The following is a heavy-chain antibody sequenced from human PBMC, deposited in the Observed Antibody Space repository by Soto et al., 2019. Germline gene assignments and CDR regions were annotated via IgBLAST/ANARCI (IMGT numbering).Heavy chain of an antibody. D-gene: IGHD5-12*01. CDR2: IIPIFGTT. CDR3: ARRHNGYDWGSFDY. Sequence: SVKVSCKASGGTFSSYAISWVRQAPGQGLEWMGGIIPIFGTTNYAQKFQGRVTITADESTSTAYMELSSLRSEDTAVYYCARRHNGYDWGSFDYWGQGTLVTVSS. CDR1: GGTFSSYA. J-gene: IGHJ4*02. V-gene: IGHV1-69*13.